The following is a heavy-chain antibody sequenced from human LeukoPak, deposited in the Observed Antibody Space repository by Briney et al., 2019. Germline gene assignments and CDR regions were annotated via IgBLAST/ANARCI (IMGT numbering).Heavy chain of an antibody. Sequence: SGGSLRLSCAASGFTFSSYSMNWVRQAPGKGLEWVSSISSSSSYIYYADSVKGRFTISRDNAKNSLYLQMSSLRAEDTAVYYCARDRPKSGGAATFDYWGQGTLVTVSS. CDR1: GFTFSSYS. J-gene: IGHJ4*02. CDR3: ARDRPKSGGAATFDY. CDR2: ISSSSSYI. V-gene: IGHV3-21*01. D-gene: IGHD3-10*01.